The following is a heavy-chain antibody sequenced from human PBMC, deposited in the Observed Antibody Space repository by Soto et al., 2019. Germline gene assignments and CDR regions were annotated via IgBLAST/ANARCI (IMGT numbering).Heavy chain of an antibody. J-gene: IGHJ4*02. CDR3: AREVRGGFTGIFDQ. D-gene: IGHD2-15*01. CDR1: GDSISDYFH. Sequence: QVQLQGSGPGQVKPSETLSLTYTVSGDSISDYFHWSWIRQPAGKGLEWIGRIYTDGTTKYNPSLKSRVTLSLDKSKNQFSLRLSSVTAADTAVYYFAREVRGGFTGIFDQWGRGSRVTVSS. CDR2: IYTDGTT. V-gene: IGHV4-4*07.